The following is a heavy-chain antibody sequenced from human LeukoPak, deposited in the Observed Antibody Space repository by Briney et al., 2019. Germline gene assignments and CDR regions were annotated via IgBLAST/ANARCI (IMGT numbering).Heavy chain of an antibody. D-gene: IGHD3-10*01. Sequence: SSETLSLTCAVSGGSISSSNWWSWVRQPPGKGLEWIGEIYHSGSTRYSPSLKSRVTMSVDTSKNQFSLKVSSVTAADTAVYYCARVFDSGSQAYFYYMGVWGKGTTVTISS. CDR2: IYHSGST. CDR1: GGSISSSNW. CDR3: ARVFDSGSQAYFYYMGV. J-gene: IGHJ6*03. V-gene: IGHV4-4*02.